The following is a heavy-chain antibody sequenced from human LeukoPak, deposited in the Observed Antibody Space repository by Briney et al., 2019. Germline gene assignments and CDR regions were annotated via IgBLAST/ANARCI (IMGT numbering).Heavy chain of an antibody. CDR2: ISAYNGNT. CDR3: ARDGVAVADYFGIFDY. Sequence: GASVKVSCKASGGTFSSYAISWVRQAPGQGLEWMGWISAYNGNTNYAQKLQGRVTMTTDTSTSTAYMELRSLRSDDTAVYYCARDGVAVADYFGIFDYWGQGTLVTVSS. V-gene: IGHV1-18*01. D-gene: IGHD6-19*01. J-gene: IGHJ4*02. CDR1: GGTFSSYA.